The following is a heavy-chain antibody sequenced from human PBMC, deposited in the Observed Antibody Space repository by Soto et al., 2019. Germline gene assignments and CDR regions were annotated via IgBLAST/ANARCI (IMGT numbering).Heavy chain of an antibody. Sequence: GGSLRLSCVVSGFSVSNNYMSWVRQAPGKGLDWVAVISYDGSNKYYADSVKGRFTISRDNSKNTLYLQMNSLRAEDTAVYYCARDRYDFWSGYPGTLIYYGMDVWGQGTTVTV. D-gene: IGHD3-3*01. CDR3: ARDRYDFWSGYPGTLIYYGMDV. V-gene: IGHV3-30-3*01. CDR2: ISYDGSNK. J-gene: IGHJ6*02. CDR1: GFSVSNNY.